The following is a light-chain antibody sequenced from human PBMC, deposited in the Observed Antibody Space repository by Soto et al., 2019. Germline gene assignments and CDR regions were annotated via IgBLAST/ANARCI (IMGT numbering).Light chain of an antibody. CDR1: QSVSSSY. J-gene: IGKJ1*01. CDR3: QQYGSSPTWT. V-gene: IGKV3-20*01. CDR2: GSS. Sequence: EIVLTQGPGTLSLSPGERATLPCRASQSVSSSYLAWYQQKPGQAPRLHIYGSSSRATGIPDRFSGSVSGTGFTLTISRLEPEDFAVYYCQQYGSSPTWTFGPGTKVEI.